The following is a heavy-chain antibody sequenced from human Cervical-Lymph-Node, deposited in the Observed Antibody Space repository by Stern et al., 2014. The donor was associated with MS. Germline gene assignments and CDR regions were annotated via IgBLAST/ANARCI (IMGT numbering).Heavy chain of an antibody. Sequence: QMQLVQSGGEVKKPGSSVKVSCKASGGTFSNYAISWVRQAPGQGLEWMGRIIPFLRTLNYAQTFKGRVTITPDTSTTTPYLELSSLRSGETAVDYCARDPYGASSLNYSDYVMDVWGQGTTVIVSS. CDR1: GGTFSNYA. V-gene: IGHV1-69*09. CDR3: ARDPYGASSLNYSDYVMDV. CDR2: IIPFLRTL. D-gene: IGHD4-23*01. J-gene: IGHJ6*02.